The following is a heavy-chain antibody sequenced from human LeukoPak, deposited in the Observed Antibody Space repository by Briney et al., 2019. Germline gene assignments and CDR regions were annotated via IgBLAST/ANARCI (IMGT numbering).Heavy chain of an antibody. CDR3: ARHVPHGGYDFWSGYLVSANYYYGMDV. Sequence: SETLSLTCTVSGRSISSYYWSWIRQPPGKGLEWIGYIYYSGSTNYNPSLKSRVPISVDTSKNQFSLKLSSVTAADTAVYYCARHVPHGGYDFWSGYLVSANYYYGMDVWGQGTTVTVSS. V-gene: IGHV4-59*08. CDR2: IYYSGST. D-gene: IGHD3-3*01. CDR1: GRSISSYY. J-gene: IGHJ6*02.